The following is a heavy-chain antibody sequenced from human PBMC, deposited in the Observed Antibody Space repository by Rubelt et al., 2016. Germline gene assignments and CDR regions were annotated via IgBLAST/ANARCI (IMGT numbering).Heavy chain of an antibody. J-gene: IGHJ1*01. D-gene: IGHD1-26*01. V-gene: IGHV3-30*04. CDR1: GFNFSTYT. CDR2: ISDDGSKK. Sequence: QVQLVESGGGVVQPGRSLRLSCAASGFNFSTYTMHWVRQAPGKGLDCVAVISDDGSKKYYADSVKGRFTVSRDNSKNTLYLQMNSLRAEDTAVYYCAKELSGSYCYFQHWGQGTLVTVSS. CDR3: AKELSGSYCYFQH.